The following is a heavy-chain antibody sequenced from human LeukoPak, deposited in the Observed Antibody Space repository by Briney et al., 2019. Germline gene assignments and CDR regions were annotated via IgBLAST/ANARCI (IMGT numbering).Heavy chain of an antibody. CDR3: ARHANLNGRSHGQRAFDI. Sequence: GGSLRLSCAASGFSFSSYSLNWVRQAPGKGLEWVTNTDQDGSEIYYVDSVKGRFTISRDNAKNSLYLQMSTLRADDTAVYYCARHANLNGRSHGQRAFDIWGQGTMVTVSS. CDR2: TDQDGSEI. J-gene: IGHJ3*02. CDR1: GFSFSSYS. D-gene: IGHD1-20*01. V-gene: IGHV3-7*01.